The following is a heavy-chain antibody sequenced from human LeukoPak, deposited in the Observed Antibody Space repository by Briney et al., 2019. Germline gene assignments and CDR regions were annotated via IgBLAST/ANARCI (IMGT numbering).Heavy chain of an antibody. V-gene: IGHV1-2*02. CDR2: INPNSGGT. J-gene: IGHJ4*02. Sequence: ASVKASCKASGYTFPGYYMHWVRQAPGQGLEWVGWINPNSGGTNYAQKFQGRVTMTRDTSISTAYMELSRLRSDDTAVYYCARPHSSGWSGFDYWGQGTLVTVSS. D-gene: IGHD6-19*01. CDR1: GYTFPGYY. CDR3: ARPHSSGWSGFDY.